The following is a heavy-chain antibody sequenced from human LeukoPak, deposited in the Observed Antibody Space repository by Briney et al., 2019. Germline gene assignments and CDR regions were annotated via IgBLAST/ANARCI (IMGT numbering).Heavy chain of an antibody. D-gene: IGHD3-9*01. CDR1: GYTFTGYY. CDR2: INPNSGGT. CDR3: ARDSGYDILTGYYPSFGNDY. V-gene: IGHV1-2*02. Sequence: ASVTVSCKASGYTFTGYYMHWVRQAPGQGLEWMGWINPNSGGTNYAQKFQGRVTITRDTSISTAYMELSRLRSDDTAVYYCARDSGYDILTGYYPSFGNDYWGQGTLVTVSS. J-gene: IGHJ4*02.